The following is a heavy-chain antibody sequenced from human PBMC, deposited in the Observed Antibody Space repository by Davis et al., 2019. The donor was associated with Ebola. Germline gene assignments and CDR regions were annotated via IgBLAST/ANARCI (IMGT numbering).Heavy chain of an antibody. J-gene: IGHJ3*02. V-gene: IGHV3-21*01. CDR3: ARATPSYTVTTAFDI. CDR2: ISSSSSYI. CDR1: GFTFSSYS. D-gene: IGHD4-17*01. Sequence: PGGSLRLSCAASGFTFSSYSMNWVRQAPGKGLEWVSSISSSSSYIYYADSVKGRFTISRDNAKNSLYLQMNSLRAEDTAVYYCARATPSYTVTTAFDIWGQGTMVTVSS.